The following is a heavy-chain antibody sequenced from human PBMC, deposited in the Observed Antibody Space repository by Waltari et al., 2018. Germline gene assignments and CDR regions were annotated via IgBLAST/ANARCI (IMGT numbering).Heavy chain of an antibody. CDR1: GFTSSSYS. V-gene: IGHV3-48*01. CDR3: ARDLGWLQLPDY. D-gene: IGHD5-12*01. Sequence: EVQLVESGGGLVQPGGSLRLSGSASGFTSSSYSMNWVRQAPGKGLEWVSYISSSSSTIYYADSVKGRFTISRDNAKNSLYLQMNSLRAEDTAVYYCARDLGWLQLPDYWGQGTLVTVSS. J-gene: IGHJ4*02. CDR2: ISSSSSTI.